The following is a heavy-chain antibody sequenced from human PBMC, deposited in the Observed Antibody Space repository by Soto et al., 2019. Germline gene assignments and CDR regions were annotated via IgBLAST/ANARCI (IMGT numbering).Heavy chain of an antibody. J-gene: IGHJ4*02. V-gene: IGHV3-30*18. CDR1: GFTFSSYA. CDR2: ISHDGRNK. CDR3: AKGYEAYCGGDCNSFHDY. D-gene: IGHD2-21*02. Sequence: PGGSLRLSCAASGFTFSSYAMHWVRQAPGKGLEWVVVISHDGRNKYYADSVKGRFSISRDNSKNTVYLQMNSLRTEDTAVYYCAKGYEAYCGGDCNSFHDYWGQGTLVTVS.